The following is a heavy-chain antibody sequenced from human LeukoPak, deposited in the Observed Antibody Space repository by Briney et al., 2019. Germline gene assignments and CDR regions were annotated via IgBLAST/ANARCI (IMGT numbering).Heavy chain of an antibody. D-gene: IGHD5-18*01. CDR1: GGSISSYY. Sequence: PSETLSLTCTVSGGSISSYYWSWIRKPPGKGLEWIGYIYYSGSTNYNPSLKSRVTISVDTSKNQFSLKLSSVTAADTAVYYCARWRGYSYGFGFDPWGQGTLVTVSS. J-gene: IGHJ5*02. V-gene: IGHV4-59*12. CDR2: IYYSGST. CDR3: ARWRGYSYGFGFDP.